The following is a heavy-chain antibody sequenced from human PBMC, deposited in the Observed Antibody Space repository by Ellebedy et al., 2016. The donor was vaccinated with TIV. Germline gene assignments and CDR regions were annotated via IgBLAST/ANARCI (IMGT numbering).Heavy chain of an antibody. CDR3: GTPGGYVSGFGQ. J-gene: IGHJ4*02. Sequence: GGSLRLSCVVSGFSFSDHYMNWIRQTPGKGLDWVSVIYSGGSTYYADYVKGRFTISRDNSKNTLFLQMNSLRAEDTAVYYCGTPGGYVSGFGQWGQGTLVTVSS. CDR2: IYSGGST. CDR1: GFSFSDHY. V-gene: IGHV3-53*01. D-gene: IGHD2-15*01.